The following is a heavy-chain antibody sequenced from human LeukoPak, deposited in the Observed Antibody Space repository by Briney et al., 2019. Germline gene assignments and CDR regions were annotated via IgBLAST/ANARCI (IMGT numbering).Heavy chain of an antibody. V-gene: IGHV4-38-2*02. Sequence: MASETLSLTCTVPGYSIRSGFYWGWIRQPPGKGLEWIGNIYHSGITYYTPSLSSRVTMSVDTSKNQFYLKLSSVTAADTAVYYCARAVGYFDWLPLFDYWGQGTLVTVSS. D-gene: IGHD3-9*01. J-gene: IGHJ4*02. CDR3: ARAVGYFDWLPLFDY. CDR1: GYSIRSGFY. CDR2: IYHSGIT.